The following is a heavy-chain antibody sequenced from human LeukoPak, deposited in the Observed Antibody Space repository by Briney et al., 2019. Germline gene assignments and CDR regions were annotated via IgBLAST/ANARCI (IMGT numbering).Heavy chain of an antibody. V-gene: IGHV3-30*18. CDR3: AKADSSGWYRGANWFDP. CDR2: ISYDGSNK. CDR1: GFTFSSYG. D-gene: IGHD6-19*01. J-gene: IGHJ5*02. Sequence: GGSLRLSCAASGFTFSSYGMHWVRQAPGKGLEWVAVISYDGSNKYYADSVKGRFTISRDNSKNTLYLQMNSLRAEDTAVYYCAKADSSGWYRGANWFDPWGQGTLVTVSS.